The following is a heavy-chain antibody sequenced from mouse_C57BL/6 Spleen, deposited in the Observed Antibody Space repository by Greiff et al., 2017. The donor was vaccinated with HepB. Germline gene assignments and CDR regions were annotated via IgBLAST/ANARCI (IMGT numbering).Heavy chain of an antibody. V-gene: IGHV1-72*01. J-gene: IGHJ4*01. D-gene: IGHD1-1*01. CDR3: ARPRYYYGSSLYYYAMDY. CDR2: IDPNSGGT. CDR1: GYTFTSYW. Sequence: QVQLKQPGAELVKPGASVKLSCKASGYTFTSYWMHWVKQRPGRGLEWIGRIDPNSGGTKYNEKFKSKATLTVDKPSSTAYMQLSSLTSEDSAVYYCARPRYYYGSSLYYYAMDYWGQGTSVTVSS.